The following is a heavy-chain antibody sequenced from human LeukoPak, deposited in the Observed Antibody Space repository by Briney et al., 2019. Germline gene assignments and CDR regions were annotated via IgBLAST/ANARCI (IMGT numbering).Heavy chain of an antibody. Sequence: PSETLSLTCTVSGGSISSYYWSWIRQPPGKGLEWIGYIYYSGSTNYNPSLKSRVTISVDTSKNQFSLKLSSVTAADTAVYYCARKDDYYGMDVWGKGTTVTVSS. CDR1: GGSISSYY. D-gene: IGHD2-15*01. J-gene: IGHJ6*04. V-gene: IGHV4-59*01. CDR2: IYYSGST. CDR3: ARKDDYYGMDV.